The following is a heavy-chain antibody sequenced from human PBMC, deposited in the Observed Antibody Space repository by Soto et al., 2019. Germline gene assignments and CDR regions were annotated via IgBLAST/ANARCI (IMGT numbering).Heavy chain of an antibody. J-gene: IGHJ5*02. Sequence: PSETLSLTCTVSGGSISSSSYYWGWIRQPPGKGLEWIGNIYYGGSTYYNPSLKSRVTISVDTSKNQFSLKLSSVTAADTAVYYCARHSRTVRRGYLNWFDPWGQATLVTVSS. D-gene: IGHD3-22*01. CDR3: ARHSRTVRRGYLNWFDP. V-gene: IGHV4-39*01. CDR1: GGSISSSSYY. CDR2: IYYGGST.